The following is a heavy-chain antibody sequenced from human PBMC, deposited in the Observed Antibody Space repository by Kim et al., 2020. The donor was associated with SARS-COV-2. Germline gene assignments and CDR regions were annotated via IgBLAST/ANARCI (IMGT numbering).Heavy chain of an antibody. CDR3: IAIAAAGTNFDY. CDR1: GFTFSNAW. V-gene: IGHV3-15*01. Sequence: GGSLRLSCAASGFTFSNAWMSWVRQAPGKGLEWVGRIKSKTDGGTTDYAAPVKGRFTISRDDSKNTLYLQMNSLKTEDTAVYYCIAIAAAGTNFDYWGQGTLVTVSS. CDR2: IKSKTDGGTT. J-gene: IGHJ4*02. D-gene: IGHD6-13*01.